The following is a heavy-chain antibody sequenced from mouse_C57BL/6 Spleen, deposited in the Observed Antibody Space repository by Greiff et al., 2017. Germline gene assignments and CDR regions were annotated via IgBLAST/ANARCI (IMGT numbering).Heavy chain of an antibody. Sequence: QVQLQQSGAELVRPGASVKLSCKASGYTFTDYYINWVKQRPGQGLEWIASIYPGSGNTYYNEKFKGKATLTAEKSSSTAYMQLSSLTSEDSAVYFCARGYYGSSYYFDYWGQGTTLTVSS. CDR2: IYPGSGNT. V-gene: IGHV1-76*01. D-gene: IGHD1-1*01. CDR1: GYTFTDYY. CDR3: ARGYYGSSYYFDY. J-gene: IGHJ2*01.